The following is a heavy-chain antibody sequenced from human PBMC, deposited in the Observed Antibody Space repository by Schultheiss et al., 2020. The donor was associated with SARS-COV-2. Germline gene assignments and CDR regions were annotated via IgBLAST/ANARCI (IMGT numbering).Heavy chain of an antibody. Sequence: GGSLRLSCAASGFTFDDYAMHWVRQAPGKGLEWVSGISWNSGSIGYADSVKGRFTISRDNAKNSLYLQMNSLRDEDTAVYYCARDPNSSSPRWGQGTLVTVSS. J-gene: IGHJ4*02. CDR2: ISWNSGSI. V-gene: IGHV3-9*01. CDR1: GFTFDDYA. D-gene: IGHD6-6*01. CDR3: ARDPNSSSPR.